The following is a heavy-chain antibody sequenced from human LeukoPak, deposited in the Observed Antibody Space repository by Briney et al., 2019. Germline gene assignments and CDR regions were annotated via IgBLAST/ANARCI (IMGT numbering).Heavy chain of an antibody. CDR2: IYSDGSI. J-gene: IGHJ4*02. Sequence: SETLSLTCTVSGGSISGHYWSWLRQPAGKGLEWIGHIYSDGSINYSPSLKSRVTMSVDTSKNQFSLKLYSVTAADTAVFYCARGPAASGYFDYWDQGTLVAVSS. D-gene: IGHD6-13*01. CDR3: ARGPAASGYFDY. CDR1: GGSISGHY. V-gene: IGHV4-4*07.